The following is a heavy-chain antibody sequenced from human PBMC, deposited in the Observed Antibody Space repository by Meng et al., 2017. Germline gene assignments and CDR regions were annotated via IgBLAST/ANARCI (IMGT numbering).Heavy chain of an antibody. CDR1: GYTFTSYY. J-gene: IGHJ4*02. CDR3: AWGGVRLYDSSGYTFDY. CDR2: INPSGGST. Sequence: ASVKVSCKASGYTFTSYYMHWVRQAPGQGLEWMGIINPSGGSTSYAQKFQGRVTMTRDTSTSTAYMELSSLRSEDTAVYYCAWGGVRLYDSSGYTFDYWGQGTLVTVSS. V-gene: IGHV1-46*01. D-gene: IGHD3-22*01.